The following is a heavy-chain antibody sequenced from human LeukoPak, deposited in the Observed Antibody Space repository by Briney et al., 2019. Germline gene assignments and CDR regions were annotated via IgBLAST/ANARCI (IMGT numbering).Heavy chain of an antibody. CDR1: GFSFSRHW. J-gene: IGHJ6*03. V-gene: IGHV3-7*01. D-gene: IGHD3-10*01. CDR2: IKQDGSEK. Sequence: GGSLRLSRAASGFSFSRHWMSWARQAPGKGLEWVANIKQDGSEKYYVDSVKGRFTISRDNAQNSLHLQMNSLRAEDTAVYYCARAPRRGVMDVWGKGTTVSVSS. CDR3: ARAPRRGVMDV.